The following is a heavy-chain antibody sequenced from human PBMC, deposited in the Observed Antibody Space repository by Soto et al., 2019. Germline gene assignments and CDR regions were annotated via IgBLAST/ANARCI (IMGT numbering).Heavy chain of an antibody. D-gene: IGHD1-26*01. J-gene: IGHJ4*02. CDR3: ARWEQPLFAY. Sequence: QVKLVESGGGVVQPGRSLRLSCAASGFNVSAYTMHWVRQAPGKGLEWVAVISSDGNHKYYTDSVKGRFTISRDTSTNTLYLQMNSLRAEDTAVYYCARWEQPLFAYWGQGTLVTVSS. CDR1: GFNVSAYT. CDR2: ISSDGNHK. V-gene: IGHV3-30-3*01.